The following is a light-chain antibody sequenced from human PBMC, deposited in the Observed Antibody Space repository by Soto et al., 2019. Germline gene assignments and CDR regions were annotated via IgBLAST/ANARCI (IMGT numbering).Light chain of an antibody. CDR3: QQRIKWPIT. Sequence: EIVLTQSPGTLSLSPGERATLSCRASQSVSSSYLAWYQQKPGQAPRLLIYDASNRATGIPARFSGSGSGTDFTLTISSLEPADSAVYYCQQRIKWPITFGQGTRPEIK. CDR1: QSVSSSY. V-gene: IGKV3D-20*02. CDR2: DAS. J-gene: IGKJ5*01.